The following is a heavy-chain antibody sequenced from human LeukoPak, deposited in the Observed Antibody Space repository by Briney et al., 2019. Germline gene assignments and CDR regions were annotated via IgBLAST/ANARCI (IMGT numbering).Heavy chain of an antibody. V-gene: IGHV4-39*01. J-gene: IGHJ5*02. CDR1: GGSISSSSYY. CDR2: IYYSGST. CDR3: ARHHTIVVVPAATPGSCWFDP. Sequence: PSETLSLTCTVSGGSISSSSYYWGWIRQPPGKGLEWMGSIYYSGSTYYNPSLKSRVTISVDTSKNQFSLKLSSVTAADTAVYYYARHHTIVVVPAATPGSCWFDPWGQGTLVTVSS. D-gene: IGHD2-2*01.